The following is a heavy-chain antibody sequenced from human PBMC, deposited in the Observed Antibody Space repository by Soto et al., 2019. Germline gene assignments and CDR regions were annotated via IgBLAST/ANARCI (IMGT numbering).Heavy chain of an antibody. D-gene: IGHD5-12*01. CDR1: GYSFTSYW. J-gene: IGHJ6*02. Sequence: GESLKISCKGSGYSFTSYWIGWVRQMPGKGLEWMGIIYPGDSDTRYSPSFQGQVTISADKSISTAYLQWSSLKASDTAMYYCATQVATEDYYYYYGMDVWGQGTTVTVSS. V-gene: IGHV5-51*01. CDR3: ATQVATEDYYYYYGMDV. CDR2: IYPGDSDT.